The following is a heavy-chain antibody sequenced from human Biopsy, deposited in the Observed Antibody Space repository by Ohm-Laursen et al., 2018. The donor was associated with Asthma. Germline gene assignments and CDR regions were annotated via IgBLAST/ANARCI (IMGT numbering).Heavy chain of an antibody. V-gene: IGHV1-46*01. Sequence: SVKVSCKVSGYTFTSYYIHWVRQAPGQGLEWVGIINPPTGDTSYAQKFLGRVTVTKDTSTSTVYMELSSLRSEDTAVYYCALSQFDYWGQGTLLTVSS. CDR2: INPPTGDT. CDR1: GYTFTSYY. J-gene: IGHJ4*02. CDR3: ALSQFDY.